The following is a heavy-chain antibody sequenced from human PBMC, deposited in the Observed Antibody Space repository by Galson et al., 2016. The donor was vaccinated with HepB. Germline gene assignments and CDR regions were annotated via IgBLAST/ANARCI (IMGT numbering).Heavy chain of an antibody. CDR3: AREGYGDALDH. J-gene: IGHJ4*02. Sequence: SLRLSCAASGFTFSDYYMSWIRQAPGKGLEWVAFISDSGRTTYYADTVKGRFTIARDYMEDSLSLQMNSLRAEDTARYYCAREGYGDALDHWGQGTLVTVST. CDR2: ISDSGRTT. V-gene: IGHV3-11*04. CDR1: GFTFSDYY. D-gene: IGHD4-17*01.